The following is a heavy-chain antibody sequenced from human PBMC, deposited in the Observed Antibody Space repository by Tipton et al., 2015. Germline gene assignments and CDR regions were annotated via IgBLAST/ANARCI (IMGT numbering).Heavy chain of an antibody. V-gene: IGHV1-8*01. J-gene: IGHJ4*02. Sequence: QVQLVQSGAEVEKPGASVKVSCKASGYTFTSYDINWVRQATGQGLEWMGWMNPNSGNTGYAQKFQDRVTMTRSTSISTAYMELSSLRSEDTAVYYCVRSPREEGFDYWGQGALVTVSS. CDR3: VRSPREEGFDY. CDR1: GYTFTSYD. CDR2: MNPNSGNT.